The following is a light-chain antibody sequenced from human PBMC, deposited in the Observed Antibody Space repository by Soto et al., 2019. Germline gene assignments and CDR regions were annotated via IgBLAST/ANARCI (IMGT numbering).Light chain of an antibody. CDR2: ENN. J-gene: IGLJ2*01. V-gene: IGLV1-51*01. CDR1: SSNIGNNY. Sequence: QSALTQPPSVSAAPGQKVTISCSGSSSNIGNNYVSWYQQLPGTAPKLLIYENNKRRSGIPDRFSGSKSGTSATLGITGLQTGDEADYYCGTWDSSLSAVVFGGGTKLTVL. CDR3: GTWDSSLSAVV.